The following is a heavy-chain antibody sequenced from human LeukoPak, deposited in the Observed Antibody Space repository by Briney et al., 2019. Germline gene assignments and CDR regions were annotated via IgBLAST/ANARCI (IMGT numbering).Heavy chain of an antibody. CDR1: GFTFSSYT. Sequence: GGSLRLSCAASGFTFSSYTMNWVRQAPGKGLEWVSSITSSSSYIYYADSVMGRFTISRDNANNSLYLQMNSLRAEDTAVYYCARHVVAVGFDYWGQGTVVSVS. J-gene: IGHJ4*02. CDR2: ITSSSSYI. V-gene: IGHV3-21*01. D-gene: IGHD3-22*01. CDR3: ARHVVAVGFDY.